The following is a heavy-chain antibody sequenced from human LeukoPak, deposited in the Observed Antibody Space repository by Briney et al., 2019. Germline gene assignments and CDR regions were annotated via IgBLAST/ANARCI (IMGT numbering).Heavy chain of an antibody. V-gene: IGHV3-23*01. Sequence: GGSLRLSCAASGFTFSSYAMSWVRQAPGKGLEWVSAISGSGGSTYYADSVKGRFTISRDNSKNTLYLQMNSLRAEDTAVYYCARGDLRWRTTRGIVDWGQGTLVTVSS. J-gene: IGHJ4*02. CDR3: ARGDLRWRTTRGIVD. CDR2: ISGSGGST. CDR1: GFTFSSYA. D-gene: IGHD2/OR15-2a*01.